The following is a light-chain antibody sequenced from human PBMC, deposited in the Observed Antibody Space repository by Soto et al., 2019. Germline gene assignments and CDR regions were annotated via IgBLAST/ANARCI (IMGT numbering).Light chain of an antibody. Sequence: EIVLTQSPCTLSLSPGGRATLSCRASQSVSNNYLAWYQQTPGQAPRLLIYGASNRATGIPDRFSGSGSGTDFTITISRLEPEDFAVDYCQQYGSSGTFGQGTKVEIK. V-gene: IGKV3-20*01. CDR2: GAS. CDR1: QSVSNNY. J-gene: IGKJ1*01. CDR3: QQYGSSGT.